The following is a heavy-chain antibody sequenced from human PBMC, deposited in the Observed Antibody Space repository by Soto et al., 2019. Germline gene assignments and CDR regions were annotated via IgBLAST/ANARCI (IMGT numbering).Heavy chain of an antibody. J-gene: IGHJ4*02. CDR3: PPLPPRVVAPLLPTPT. CDR1: GGSISSSKW. CDR2: IYHSGNT. D-gene: IGHD4-4*01. Sequence: SETLSLTCAVSGGSISSSKWWTWVRQAPGKGLEWIGEIYHSGNTYYNPSLKGRVTITVDKSNNQFSRKLNSVTAADTAVYFCPPLPPRVVAPLLPTPTWGKETLVPVS. V-gene: IGHV4-4*02.